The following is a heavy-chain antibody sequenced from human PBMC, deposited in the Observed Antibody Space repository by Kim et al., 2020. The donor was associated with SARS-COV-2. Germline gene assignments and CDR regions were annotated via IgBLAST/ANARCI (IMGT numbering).Heavy chain of an antibody. J-gene: IGHJ4*02. CDR1: GYTFTSYG. CDR3: ARVKGSYYNVVGCWDY. V-gene: IGHV1-18*01. CDR2: ISAYNGNT. Sequence: ASVKVSCKASGYTFTSYGISWVRQAPGQGLEWMGWISAYNGNTNYAQKLQGRVTMTTDTSTSTAYMELRSLRSDDTAVYYCARVKGSYYNVVGCWDYWGQGTLVTVSS. D-gene: IGHD3-10*01.